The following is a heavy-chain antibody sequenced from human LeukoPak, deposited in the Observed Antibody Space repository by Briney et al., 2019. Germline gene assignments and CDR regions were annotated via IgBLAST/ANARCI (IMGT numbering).Heavy chain of an antibody. J-gene: IGHJ4*02. V-gene: IGHV3-33*01. CDR2: IWYDGSNK. D-gene: IGHD2-8*01. Sequence: GESLKISCAASGFTFSNYGIHWVRQAPGKGLEWVAVIWYDGSNKYCADSVKGRFTISRDNSRNTLSLQMNNLRAEDTAVYYCARDRCTNGVCYLDYWGQGTLVTVSS. CDR1: GFTFSNYG. CDR3: ARDRCTNGVCYLDY.